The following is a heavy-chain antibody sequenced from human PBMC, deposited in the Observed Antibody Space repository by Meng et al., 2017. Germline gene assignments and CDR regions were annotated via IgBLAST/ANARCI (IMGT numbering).Heavy chain of an antibody. CDR1: GGSISGYS. CDR2: IFYSGSP. Sequence: GSLRLSCTVSGGSISGYSWSWIRQSPGKGLEWIGYIFYSGSPRYSPSLKSRVSISVDTSENQFSLKLSSVTAADTAVYYCARGDMYDSSGYYFDYWGQGILVTASS. D-gene: IGHD3-22*01. J-gene: IGHJ4*02. V-gene: IGHV4-59*01. CDR3: ARGDMYDSSGYYFDY.